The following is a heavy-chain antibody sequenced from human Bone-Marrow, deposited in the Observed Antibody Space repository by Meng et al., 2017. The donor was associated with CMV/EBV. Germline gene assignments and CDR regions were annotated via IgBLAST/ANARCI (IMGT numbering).Heavy chain of an antibody. CDR2: IGGGDDDT. V-gene: IGHV3-23*01. CDR3: AKDAVSHNSIWDWFDP. Sequence: SGFTFTYYAMTWVSQAPGKGLEWVSTIGGGDDDTYYADSVKGRFTISRDNSKNTLYLQMNSLRVEDTAVYYCAKDAVSHNSIWDWFDPWGQGTLVTVSS. CDR1: GFTFTYYA. D-gene: IGHD4-23*01. J-gene: IGHJ5*02.